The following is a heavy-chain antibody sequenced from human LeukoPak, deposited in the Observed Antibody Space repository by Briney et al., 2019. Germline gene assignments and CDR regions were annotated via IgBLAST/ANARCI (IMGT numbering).Heavy chain of an antibody. Sequence: GGSLRLSCAASGFTVSSNYMSWVRQAPGKGLEWVSVIYSGGSTYYADSVKGRFTISRDNSKNTLYLQMNSLRAEDTAVYYCARARRGYSYVNWFDPWGQGTLVTVSS. CDR1: GFTVSSNY. CDR2: IYSGGST. J-gene: IGHJ5*02. CDR3: ARARRGYSYVNWFDP. D-gene: IGHD5-18*01. V-gene: IGHV3-53*01.